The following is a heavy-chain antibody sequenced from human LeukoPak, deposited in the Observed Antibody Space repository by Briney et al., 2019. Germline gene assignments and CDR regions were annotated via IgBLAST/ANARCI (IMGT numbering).Heavy chain of an antibody. J-gene: IGHJ4*02. D-gene: IGHD2-21*02. CDR1: GFSVSNTY. Sequence: GGSLRLSCAASGFSVSNTYMSWVRQAPGKGLEWVSIIYSGGNTYYADSVKGRFTISRDNSKNTLYLQMNRLRPEDTAVYSCARGTVTAPDYWGQGTLVTVSS. V-gene: IGHV3-53*01. CDR3: ARGTVTAPDY. CDR2: IYSGGNT.